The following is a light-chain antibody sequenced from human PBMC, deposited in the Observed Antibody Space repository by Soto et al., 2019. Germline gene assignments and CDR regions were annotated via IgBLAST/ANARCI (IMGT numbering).Light chain of an antibody. J-gene: IGKJ3*01. CDR1: QNINTY. V-gene: IGKV1-39*01. Sequence: DIQMTQSPSSLSASVGDRVTITCRASQNINTYLNWYQQKPGKAPKLLIFDASSLQSGVPSRFSASGSRTDFSLTISSLQPEDFATYYCQQSSTAPFTFGPGTKVDI. CDR3: QQSSTAPFT. CDR2: DAS.